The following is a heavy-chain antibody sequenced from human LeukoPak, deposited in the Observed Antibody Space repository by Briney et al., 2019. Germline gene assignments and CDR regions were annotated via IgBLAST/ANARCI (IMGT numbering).Heavy chain of an antibody. J-gene: IGHJ4*02. V-gene: IGHV3-7*01. D-gene: IGHD3-10*01. Sequence: PGGSLRLSCAASGFTFITYAMSWVRQAPGKGLEWVANIKQDGSEKYYVDSVKGRFTISRDNAKNSVYLQMNSLRVEDTAVYYCARGRGAEWGQGTLVTVSS. CDR3: ARGRGAE. CDR1: GFTFITYA. CDR2: IKQDGSEK.